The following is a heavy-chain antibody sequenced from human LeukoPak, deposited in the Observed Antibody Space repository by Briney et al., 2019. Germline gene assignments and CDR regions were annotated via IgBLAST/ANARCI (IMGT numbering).Heavy chain of an antibody. Sequence: MSGGSLRLSCAASGFTFSSYSMNWVRQAPGKGLEWVSSISSSSSYIYYADSVKGRFTISRDNAKNSLYLQMNSLRAEDTAVYYCAGNTMVRGVKKPGINLPWDYWGQGTLVTVSS. V-gene: IGHV3-21*04. CDR1: GFTFSSYS. J-gene: IGHJ4*02. CDR3: AGNTMVRGVKKPGINLPWDY. CDR2: ISSSSSYI. D-gene: IGHD3-10*01.